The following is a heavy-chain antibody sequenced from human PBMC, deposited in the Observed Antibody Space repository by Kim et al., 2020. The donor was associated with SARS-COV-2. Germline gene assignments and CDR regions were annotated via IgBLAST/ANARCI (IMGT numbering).Heavy chain of an antibody. J-gene: IGHJ4*02. D-gene: IGHD3-16*01. CDR3: ARDWGAGLDY. CDR2: ISYDGSNK. Sequence: GRSLRLSCAASGFTFSSYAMHWVRQAPGKGLEWVAVISYDGSNKYYADSVKGRFTISRDNSKNTLYLQMNSLRAEDTAVYYCARDWGAGLDYWGQGTLVTVSS. CDR1: GFTFSSYA. V-gene: IGHV3-30*04.